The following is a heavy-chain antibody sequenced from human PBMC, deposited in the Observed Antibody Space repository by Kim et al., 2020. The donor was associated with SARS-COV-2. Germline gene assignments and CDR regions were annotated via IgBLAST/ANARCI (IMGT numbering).Heavy chain of an antibody. V-gene: IGHV7-4-1*02. CDR3: AKAGDAGSTRWGY. CDR2: INTKTGKP. D-gene: IGHD2-2*01. Sequence: ASVKVSCKASGYIFTSYIMNWVRQAPGHGLEWMGWINTKTGKPSYAQGFTGRFVFSVDTSVSTAYLQISSLKAEDTAIYYCAKAGDAGSTRWGYWGQGTLVTVSS. J-gene: IGHJ4*02. CDR1: GYIFTSYI.